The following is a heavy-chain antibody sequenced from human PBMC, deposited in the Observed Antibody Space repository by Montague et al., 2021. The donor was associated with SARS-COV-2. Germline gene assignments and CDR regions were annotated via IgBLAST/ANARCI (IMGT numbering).Heavy chain of an antibody. CDR1: GFTFSSYV. D-gene: IGHD5/OR15-5a*01. V-gene: IGHV3-33*01. CDR3: ATEGVVDGVYDFTRDY. Sequence: SLRLSCAASGFTFSSYVMHWVRQAPGKGLEWVAVIWYDGSNKYYADSVKGRFTISRDNSKNTLYLQMNSLRAEDTAVYYCATEGVVDGVYDFTRDYWGQGTMVTVSS. J-gene: IGHJ4*02. CDR2: IWYDGSNK.